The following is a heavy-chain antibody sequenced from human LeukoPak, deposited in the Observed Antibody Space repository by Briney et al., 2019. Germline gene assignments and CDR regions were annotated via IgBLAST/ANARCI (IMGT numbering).Heavy chain of an antibody. CDR1: GFTFSSNY. CDR3: ARGCYGIYYYGMDV. D-gene: IGHD2-2*01. Sequence: GGSLRLSCAASGFTFSSNYMSWVRQAPGKGLEWVSVIYSGGSTYYADSVKGRFTISRDNSKNTLYLQMNSLRAEDTAVYYCARGCYGIYYYGMDVWGQGTTVTVSS. J-gene: IGHJ6*02. CDR2: IYSGGST. V-gene: IGHV3-53*01.